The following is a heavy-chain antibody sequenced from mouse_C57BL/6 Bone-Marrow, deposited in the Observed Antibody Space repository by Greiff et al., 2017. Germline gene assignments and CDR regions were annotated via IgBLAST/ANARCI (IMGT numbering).Heavy chain of an antibody. D-gene: IGHD2-4*01. J-gene: IGHJ2*01. CDR1: GFTFSDYY. CDR2: INYDGSST. Sequence: EVMLVESEGGLVQPGSSMKLSCTASGFTFSDYYMAWVRQVPEKGLEWVANINYDGSSTYYLDSLKSRFIISRDNAKNILYLQMSSLKSEDTATYYCARGDYDALLDYWGQGTTLTGSS. CDR3: ARGDYDALLDY. V-gene: IGHV5-16*01.